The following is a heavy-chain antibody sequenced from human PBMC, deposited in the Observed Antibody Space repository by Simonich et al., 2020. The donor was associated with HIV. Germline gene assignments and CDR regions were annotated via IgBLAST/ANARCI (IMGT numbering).Heavy chain of an antibody. CDR3: ARDGGVLNY. CDR2: ISSSSSSI. D-gene: IGHD2-8*02. CDR1: GFTFTGYS. J-gene: IGHJ4*02. V-gene: IGHV3-48*01. Sequence: EVQLMESGGGLVQPGGSLRLSCAASGFTFTGYSMNWVRQAPGKGLGCISYISSSSSSIYYADSVKGRFTISRDNAKNSLYLQMNSLRAEDTAVYYCARDGGVLNYWGQGALVTVSS.